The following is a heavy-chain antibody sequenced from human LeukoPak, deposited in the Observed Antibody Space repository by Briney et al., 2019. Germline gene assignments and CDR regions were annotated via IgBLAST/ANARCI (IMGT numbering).Heavy chain of an antibody. CDR3: ARAWGIAAAGTKAGVDP. Sequence: PSETLSLTCAVYGGSFSGYYWSWIRQPPGKGLEWIGEINHSGSTNYNPSLKSRVTISVDTSKNQFSLKLSSVTAADTAVYYCARAWGIAAAGTKAGVDPWGQGTLVTVSS. V-gene: IGHV4-34*01. D-gene: IGHD6-13*01. CDR1: GGSFSGYY. J-gene: IGHJ5*02. CDR2: INHSGST.